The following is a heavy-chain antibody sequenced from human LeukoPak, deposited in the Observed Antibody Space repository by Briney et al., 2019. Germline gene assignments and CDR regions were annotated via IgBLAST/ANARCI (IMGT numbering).Heavy chain of an antibody. CDR2: IYYSGST. V-gene: IGHV4-39*07. Sequence: PSETLSLTCTVSGGSISSYYWGWIRQPPGKGLEWIGSIYYSGSTYYNPSLKSRVTISVDTSKNQFSLKLSSVTAADTAVYYCARGFGMYYYYYYMDVWGKGTTVTVSS. J-gene: IGHJ6*03. D-gene: IGHD3-10*01. CDR3: ARGFGMYYYYYYMDV. CDR1: GGSISSYY.